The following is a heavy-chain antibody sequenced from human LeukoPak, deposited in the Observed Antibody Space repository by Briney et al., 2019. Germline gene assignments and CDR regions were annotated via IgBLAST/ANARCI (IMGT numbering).Heavy chain of an antibody. CDR3: ARGHPYPEWLTEPPAFDI. D-gene: IGHD6-19*01. Sequence: SETLSLTCTVSGGSISSYYWSWIRQPPGKGLEWIGYIYYSGSTNYNPSLKSRVTISVDTSKNQFSLKLSSVTAADTAVYYCARGHPYPEWLTEPPAFDIWGQGTMVTVSS. V-gene: IGHV4-59*01. J-gene: IGHJ3*02. CDR2: IYYSGST. CDR1: GGSISSYY.